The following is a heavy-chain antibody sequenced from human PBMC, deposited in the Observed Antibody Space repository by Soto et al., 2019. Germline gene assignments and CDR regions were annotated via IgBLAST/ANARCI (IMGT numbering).Heavy chain of an antibody. CDR3: ARAPRGNYGYPSYFDY. CDR2: IYYSGST. D-gene: IGHD3-10*01. Sequence: SETLSLTCTVSGGSISSYYWSWIRQPPGKGLEWIGYIYYSGSTNYNPSLKSRVTISVDTSKNQFSLRLSSVTAADTAVYYCARAPRGNYGYPSYFDYWGQGTLVTVSS. V-gene: IGHV4-59*01. CDR1: GGSISSYY. J-gene: IGHJ4*02.